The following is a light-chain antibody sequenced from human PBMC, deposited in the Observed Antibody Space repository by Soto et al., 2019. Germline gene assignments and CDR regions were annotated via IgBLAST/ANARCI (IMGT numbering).Light chain of an antibody. CDR3: QHYNNWHPWT. CDR1: QSVSSN. V-gene: IGKV3-15*01. Sequence: EILMTQSPSTLSVSPGERATFSCRASQSVSSNLAWYQQKPGQAPRLLIYGASIRATGIPASFSGSGSGTEFTLTISSLQYEDFAVYYCQHYNNWHPWTFGQGTKVDIK. CDR2: GAS. J-gene: IGKJ1*01.